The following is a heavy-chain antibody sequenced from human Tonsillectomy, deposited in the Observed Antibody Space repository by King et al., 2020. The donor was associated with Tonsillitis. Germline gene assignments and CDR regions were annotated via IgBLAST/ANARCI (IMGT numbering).Heavy chain of an antibody. Sequence: LQLQESGPGLVKPSETLSLTCTVSGGSITSSGYYWGWIRQPPGKGLEWIGSIYSSGSTYYNPSLKSRVTISVDTSKNQFSLKLSSVTAADTAVYYCARHDCGWITCWFDPWGQGTLVTVSS. CDR1: GGSITSSGYY. CDR2: IYSSGST. J-gene: IGHJ5*02. D-gene: IGHD3-16*01. V-gene: IGHV4-39*01. CDR3: ARHDCGWITCWFDP.